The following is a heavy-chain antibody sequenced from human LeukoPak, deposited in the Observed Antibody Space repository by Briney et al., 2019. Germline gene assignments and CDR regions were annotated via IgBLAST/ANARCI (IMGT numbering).Heavy chain of an antibody. CDR3: AKWLTYCSGGNCYGGEGF. V-gene: IGHV3-23*01. Sequence: PGGSLRLSCAASGFTLEQYAMAWVRQAPGKGLEWVSSISGSGASAYYADSVKGRLTISRDNSKNTVNLQMNSLRAEDTALYYCAKWLTYCSGGNCYGGEGFWGQGPLVTVSS. CDR2: ISGSGASA. D-gene: IGHD2-15*01. J-gene: IGHJ4*02. CDR1: GFTLEQYA.